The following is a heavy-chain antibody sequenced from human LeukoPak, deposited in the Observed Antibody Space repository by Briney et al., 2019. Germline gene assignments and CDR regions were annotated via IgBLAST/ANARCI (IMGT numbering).Heavy chain of an antibody. CDR1: GGTFSSYA. V-gene: IGHV1-69*13. Sequence: SVKVSRKASGGTFSSYAISWVRQAPGQGLEWMGGIIPIFGTANYAQKFQGRVTITADESTSTAYMELSSLRSEDTAVYYCARDLNGYTRGTDEEYFQHWGQGTLVTVSS. CDR2: IIPIFGTA. CDR3: ARDLNGYTRGTDEEYFQH. J-gene: IGHJ1*01. D-gene: IGHD5-24*01.